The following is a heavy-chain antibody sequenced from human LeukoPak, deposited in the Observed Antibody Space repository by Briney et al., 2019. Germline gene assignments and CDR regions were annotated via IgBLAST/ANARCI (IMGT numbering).Heavy chain of an antibody. CDR3: ARDYYDSSGHYSLFGY. CDR2: IYYSGST. J-gene: IGHJ4*02. D-gene: IGHD3-22*01. V-gene: IGHV4-59*01. CDR1: GGSISSYY. Sequence: SETLSLTCTDSGGSISSYYWSWIRQPPGKGLEWIGYIYYSGSTNYNPPLKSRVTISVDTSKNQFSLKLSSVTAADTAVYYCARDYYDSSGHYSLFGYWGQGTLVTVSS.